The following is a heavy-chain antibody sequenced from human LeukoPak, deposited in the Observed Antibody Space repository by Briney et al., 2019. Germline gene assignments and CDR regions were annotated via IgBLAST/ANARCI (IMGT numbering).Heavy chain of an antibody. D-gene: IGHD3-10*02. V-gene: IGHV3-30-3*01. CDR3: TRGMLRQPPDY. J-gene: IGHJ4*02. Sequence: GRSLRLSCAASGFTFNSYSMHWVRQAPGKGLEWVTAISDDETYKFYADSVKGRFTISRDNSKNTLYLQMYSLRVEDTAIYYCTRGMLRQPPDYWGQGTLVTVSS. CDR1: GFTFNSYS. CDR2: ISDDETYK.